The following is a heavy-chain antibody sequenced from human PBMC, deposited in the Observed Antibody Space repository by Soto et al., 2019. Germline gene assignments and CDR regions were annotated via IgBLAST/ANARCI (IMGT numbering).Heavy chain of an antibody. V-gene: IGHV3-33*01. D-gene: IGHD2-2*01. CDR2: IWYDGSNK. CDR1: GFTFSSYG. CDR3: ARDVLVYCSSTSCPHFDY. J-gene: IGHJ4*02. Sequence: SLRLSCAASGFTFSSYGMHWVRQAPGKGLEWVAVIWYDGSNKYYADSVKGRFTISRDNSKNTLYLQMNSLRAEDTAVYYCARDVLVYCSSTSCPHFDYWGPGTLVTVSS.